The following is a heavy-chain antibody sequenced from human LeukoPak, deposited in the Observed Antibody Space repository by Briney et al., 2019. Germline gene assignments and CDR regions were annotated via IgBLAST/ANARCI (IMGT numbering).Heavy chain of an antibody. J-gene: IGHJ6*03. Sequence: SQTLSLTCAISGDSVSSNSAAWNWIRQSPSRGLEWLGRTYYRSKWYNDYAVSVKSRITINPDTSKNQFSLQLNSATPEDTAVCYCARSRPGGGYCSGGSCNYYYYMDVWGKGTTVTVSS. CDR1: GDSVSSNSAA. D-gene: IGHD2-15*01. V-gene: IGHV6-1*01. CDR3: ARSRPGGGYCSGGSCNYYYYMDV. CDR2: TYYRSKWYN.